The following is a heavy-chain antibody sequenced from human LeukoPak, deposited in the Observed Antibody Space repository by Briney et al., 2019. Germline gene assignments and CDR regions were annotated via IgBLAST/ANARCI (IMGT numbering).Heavy chain of an antibody. Sequence: SETLSLTCTVSGGSISSYYWSWIRQPPGKGLEWIGYIYYSGSTNYNPSLKSRVSISVDTSKNQFSLKLSSVTAADTAVYYCARAGGAYYYYYYMDVWGKGTTVTVSS. CDR1: GGSISSYY. V-gene: IGHV4-59*01. D-gene: IGHD2-21*01. J-gene: IGHJ6*03. CDR2: IYYSGST. CDR3: ARAGGAYYYYYYMDV.